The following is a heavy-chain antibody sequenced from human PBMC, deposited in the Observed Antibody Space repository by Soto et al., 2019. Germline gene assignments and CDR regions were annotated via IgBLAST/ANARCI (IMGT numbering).Heavy chain of an antibody. CDR2: ISSSGSST. Sequence: PGGSLRLSCAASGFTFSSYAMSWVRQAPGKGLEWVSAISSSGSSTYYADSVKGRFTISRDNAKNTLYLQMNSLRAEDTAVYYCERKHRNYYYMDVWGKGTTVTVSS. CDR3: ERKHRNYYYMDV. J-gene: IGHJ6*03. V-gene: IGHV3-23*01. CDR1: GFTFSSYA.